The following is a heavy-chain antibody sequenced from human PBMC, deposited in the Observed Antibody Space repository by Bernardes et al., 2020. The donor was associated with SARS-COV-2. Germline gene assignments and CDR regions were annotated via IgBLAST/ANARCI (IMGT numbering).Heavy chain of an antibody. CDR1: GGSINNYY. Sequence: SETLSLTCTVSGGSINNYYWSWIRQSPGKGLEWIGYISYRGNTNYNPSLKSRVTMSVDTSKNQFSLNLNSVTAADTAVYYCARDRWGGDYWGQGTLVTVSS. V-gene: IGHV4-59*01. CDR2: ISYRGNT. CDR3: ARDRWGGDY. D-gene: IGHD2-21*01. J-gene: IGHJ4*02.